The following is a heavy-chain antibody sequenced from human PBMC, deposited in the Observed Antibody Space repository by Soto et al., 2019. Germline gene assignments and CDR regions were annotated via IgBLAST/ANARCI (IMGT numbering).Heavy chain of an antibody. V-gene: IGHV1-46*01. CDR1: GHTLINYY. CDR2: IDPSGNGT. CDR3: AINYYDSSGYLY. J-gene: IGHJ4*02. D-gene: IGHD3-22*01. Sequence: QVQLVQSGAEVKKPGASVKVSCKTSGHTLINYYMHWVRQAPGQGLDWLGKIDPSGNGTSYAERFQGRITLTSDTSTKTVYVELSSLRSEETAIYYCAINYYDSSGYLYWGQGTLVTVSS.